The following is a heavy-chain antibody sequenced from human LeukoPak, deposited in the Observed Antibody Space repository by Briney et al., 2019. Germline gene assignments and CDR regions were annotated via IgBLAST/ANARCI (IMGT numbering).Heavy chain of an antibody. CDR2: ISSSSSYI. V-gene: IGHV3-21*01. J-gene: IGHJ4*02. Sequence: GGSLRLSCAASGFTVSSNYMNWVRQAPGKGLEWVSSISSSSSYIYYADSVKGRFTISRDNAKNSLYLQMNSLRAEDTAVYYCAREVFITPDYWGQGTLVTVSS. CDR1: GFTVSSNY. D-gene: IGHD3-22*01. CDR3: AREVFITPDY.